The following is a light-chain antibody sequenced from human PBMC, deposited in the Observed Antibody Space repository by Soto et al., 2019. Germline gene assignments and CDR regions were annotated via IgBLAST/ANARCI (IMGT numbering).Light chain of an antibody. CDR3: QQYGSSPGST. CDR1: QSVSSSY. V-gene: IGKV3-20*01. J-gene: IGKJ3*01. CDR2: GAS. Sequence: EIVLTQSPGTLSLSPGERATLSCRASQSVSSSYLAWYQQKPGQAPRLLIYGASSRATGIPDMFSGSGSATDFTLPIIRLEPEDFSAYYCQQYGSSPGSTFGPGTKVDIK.